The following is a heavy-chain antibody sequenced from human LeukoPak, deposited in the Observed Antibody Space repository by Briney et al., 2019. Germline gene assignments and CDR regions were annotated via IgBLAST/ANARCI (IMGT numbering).Heavy chain of an antibody. D-gene: IGHD1-1*01. V-gene: IGHV3-30*14. CDR2: ISYDGTNK. CDR1: GFTFSSYA. J-gene: IGHJ4*02. CDR3: ARMVWNDEESGG. Sequence: GGALRLSCAASGFTFSSYAMHWVRQAPGKGLEWVAVISYDGTNKYYADSVKGRFTISRDNSKNTLYLQMNSLRAEDTAVYFCARMVWNDEESGGWRQGTLVTVSS.